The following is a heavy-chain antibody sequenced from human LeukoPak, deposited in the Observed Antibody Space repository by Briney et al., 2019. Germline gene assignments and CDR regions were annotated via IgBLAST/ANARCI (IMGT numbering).Heavy chain of an antibody. V-gene: IGHV5-51*01. CDR3: ARHLEYSGYDWEDDYYYYMDV. CDR1: GYSFTSYW. CDR2: IYPGDSDT. Sequence: KPGESLKSSCKGSGYSFTSYWIGWVRQMPGKGLEWMGIIYPGDSDTRYSPSFQGQVTISADKSISTAYLQWSSLKASDTAMYYCARHLEYSGYDWEDDYYYYMDVWGKGTTVTVSS. J-gene: IGHJ6*03. D-gene: IGHD5-12*01.